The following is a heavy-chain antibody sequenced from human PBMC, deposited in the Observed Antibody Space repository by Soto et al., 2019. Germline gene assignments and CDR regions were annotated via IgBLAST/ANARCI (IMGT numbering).Heavy chain of an antibody. D-gene: IGHD3-3*01. CDR2: MNPNSGNT. CDR1: GYTFTSYD. CDR3: ARGQGRIFGVVITHNWFDP. V-gene: IGHV1-8*01. J-gene: IGHJ5*02. Sequence: GASVKVSCKASGYTFTSYDINWVRQATGQGLEWMGWMNPNSGNTGYAQKFQGRVTMTRNTSISTAYMELSSLRSEDTAVYYCARGQGRIFGVVITHNWFDPWGQGTLVTVS.